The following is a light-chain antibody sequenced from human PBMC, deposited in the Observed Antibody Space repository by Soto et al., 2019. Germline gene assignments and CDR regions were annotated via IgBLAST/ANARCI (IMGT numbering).Light chain of an antibody. J-gene: IGLJ3*02. Sequence: QSVLTQPPSASGTPGQRVTISCSGSTSNIGGNAVNWYQRLPGMAPKVLIYTDNQRPSGVADRFSGSKSGTSASLAISGLQSEDEADYYCAAWDASLNGWVFGGGTQLTVL. V-gene: IGLV1-44*01. CDR1: TSNIGGNA. CDR2: TDN. CDR3: AAWDASLNGWV.